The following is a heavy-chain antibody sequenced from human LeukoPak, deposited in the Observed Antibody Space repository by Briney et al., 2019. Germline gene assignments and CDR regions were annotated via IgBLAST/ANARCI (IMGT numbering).Heavy chain of an antibody. CDR2: ISSSGSTM. J-gene: IGHJ4*02. Sequence: GGSLRLSCVASGFTFRSYEMNWVRQAPGKGLEWVSYISSSGSTMYYADSVKGRFTISRDNSKNTLYLQMNSLRADDTAVYYCARRAGAYSHPYDYWGQGTLVTVSS. V-gene: IGHV3-48*03. D-gene: IGHD4/OR15-4a*01. CDR3: ARRAGAYSHPYDY. CDR1: GFTFRSYE.